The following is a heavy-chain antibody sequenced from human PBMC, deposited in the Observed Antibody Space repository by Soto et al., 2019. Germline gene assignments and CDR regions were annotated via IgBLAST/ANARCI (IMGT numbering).Heavy chain of an antibody. Sequence: SGPTLVSPTQTLTLTCTFSGFSLSTNAVGVSWIRQPPGKALESLALIYWYGDKPYSPSLKSRLTITKDTSKNQVVRIMTSMDPMDTATYYCAHTSVAGASYFHYYGIDGWGQGTTVTVSS. CDR3: AHTSVAGASYFHYYGIDG. D-gene: IGHD6-19*01. CDR1: GFSLSTNAVG. V-gene: IGHV2-5*01. J-gene: IGHJ6*02. CDR2: IYWYGDK.